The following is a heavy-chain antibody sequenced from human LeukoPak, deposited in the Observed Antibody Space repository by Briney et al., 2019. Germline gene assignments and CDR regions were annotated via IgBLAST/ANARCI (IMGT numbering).Heavy chain of an antibody. CDR3: ARDGCRSSSCYAGGNWFDP. CDR2: INPSGGST. J-gene: IGHJ5*02. Sequence: ASVKVSCKASGYTFTSYHMHWVRQAPGQGLEWMGIINPSGGSTSYAQKFQGRVIMTRGTSTSTVYMELSSLRSEDTAVYYCARDGCRSSSCYAGGNWFDPWGQGTLVTVSS. V-gene: IGHV1-46*01. CDR1: GYTFTSYH. D-gene: IGHD2-2*01.